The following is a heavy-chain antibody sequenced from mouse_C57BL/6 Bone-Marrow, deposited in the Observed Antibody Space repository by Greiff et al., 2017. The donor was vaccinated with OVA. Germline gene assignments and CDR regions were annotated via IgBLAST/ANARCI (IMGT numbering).Heavy chain of an antibody. CDR3: ARIGYYDWYFDV. J-gene: IGHJ1*03. V-gene: IGHV1-81*01. CDR2: IYPRSGNT. D-gene: IGHD2-3*01. CDR1: GYTFTSYG. Sequence: QVQLQQSGAELARPGASVKLSCKASGYTFTSYGISWVKQRTGQGLEWIGEIYPRSGNTYYNEKFKGKATLTADKSSSTAYMELRSLTSEDSAVYFCARIGYYDWYFDVWGTGTTVTVSS.